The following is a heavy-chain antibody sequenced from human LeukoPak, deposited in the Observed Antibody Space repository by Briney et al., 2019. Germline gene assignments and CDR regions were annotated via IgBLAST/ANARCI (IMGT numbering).Heavy chain of an antibody. CDR1: GGSFSGYY. V-gene: IGHV4-34*01. CDR2: INHSGST. CDR3: AKMTAAAGTTWFDP. D-gene: IGHD6-13*01. Sequence: SETLSLTCAVYGGSFSGYYWSWIRQPPGKGLEWIGEINHSGSTNYNPSLKSRVTISVDTSKNQFSLKLSSVTAADTAVYYCAKMTAAAGTTWFDPWGQGTLVTVSS. J-gene: IGHJ5*02.